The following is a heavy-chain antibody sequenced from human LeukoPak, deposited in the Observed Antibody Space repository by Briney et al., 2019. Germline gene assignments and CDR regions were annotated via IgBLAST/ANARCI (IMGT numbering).Heavy chain of an antibody. CDR1: GGTFSSYA. J-gene: IGHJ6*03. D-gene: IGHD6-13*01. V-gene: IGHV1-69*05. CDR2: IIPIFGTA. Sequence: GASVKVSCKASGGTFSSYAISWVRQAPGQGLEWMGGIIPIFGTANYAQRFQGGVTITTDESTSTAYMELSSLRSEDTAVYYCARDITMSSAYSSSWYNMDVWGKGTTVTVSS. CDR3: ARDITMSSAYSSSWYNMDV.